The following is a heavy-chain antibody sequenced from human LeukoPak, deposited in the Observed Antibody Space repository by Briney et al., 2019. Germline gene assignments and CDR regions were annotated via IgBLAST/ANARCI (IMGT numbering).Heavy chain of an antibody. Sequence: PGGSLRLSCAASGFTFSSYGMHWVRQAPGKGLEWVAVISYDGSNKYYADSVKGRFTISRDNSKNTLYLQMNSLRAEDTAVYYCAKSAYGWERLGYFQHWGQGTLVTVSS. J-gene: IGHJ1*01. CDR1: GFTFSSYG. CDR2: ISYDGSNK. CDR3: AKSAYGWERLGYFQH. V-gene: IGHV3-30*18. D-gene: IGHD1-26*01.